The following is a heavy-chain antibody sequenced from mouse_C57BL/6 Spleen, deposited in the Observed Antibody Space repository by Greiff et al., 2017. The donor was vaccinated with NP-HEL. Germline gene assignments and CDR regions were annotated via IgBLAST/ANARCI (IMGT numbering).Heavy chain of an antibody. Sequence: EVQLVESGGGLVKPGGSLKLSCAASGFTFSSYAMSWVRQTPEKRLEWVATISDGGSYTYYPDNVKGRFTISRDNAKNNLYLQMSHLKSEDTAMYYCASLITTVGGYLDVWGTGTTVTVSS. V-gene: IGHV5-4*01. CDR1: GFTFSSYA. D-gene: IGHD1-1*01. CDR3: ASLITTVGGYLDV. J-gene: IGHJ1*03. CDR2: ISDGGSYT.